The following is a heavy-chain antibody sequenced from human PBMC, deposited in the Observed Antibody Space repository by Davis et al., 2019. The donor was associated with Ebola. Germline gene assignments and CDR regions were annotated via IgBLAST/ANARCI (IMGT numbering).Heavy chain of an antibody. CDR3: ARAELAAAGNGAFDI. CDR2: IWYDGSNK. CDR1: GFTFSSYG. Sequence: GEPLKISCAASGFTFSSYGMHWVRQAPGKGLEWVAVIWYDGSNKYYADSVEGRFTISRDNSKNTLYLQMNSLRAEDTAVYYCARAELAAAGNGAFDIWGQGTMVTVSS. D-gene: IGHD6-13*01. V-gene: IGHV3-33*01. J-gene: IGHJ3*02.